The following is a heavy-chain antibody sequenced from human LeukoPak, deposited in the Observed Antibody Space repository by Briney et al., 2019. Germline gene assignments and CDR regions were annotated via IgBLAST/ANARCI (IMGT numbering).Heavy chain of an antibody. V-gene: IGHV4-59*01. CDR1: GGSFSGYY. J-gene: IGHJ4*02. Sequence: SETLSLTCAVYGGSFSGYYWSWIRQPPGKGLEWLGYIYYSGSTNYNPSLKSRVTISVDTSKNQFSLKLSSVTAADTAVYYCARGGHYDILTGYYPIDYWGQGTLVTVSS. CDR2: IYYSGST. CDR3: ARGGHYDILTGYYPIDY. D-gene: IGHD3-9*01.